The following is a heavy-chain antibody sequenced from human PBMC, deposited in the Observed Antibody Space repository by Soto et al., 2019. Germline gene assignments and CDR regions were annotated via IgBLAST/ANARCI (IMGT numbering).Heavy chain of an antibody. CDR2: INHSGST. CDR1: GGSFSGYY. J-gene: IGHJ4*02. Sequence: NPSETLSLTCAVYGGSFSGYYWSWIRQPPGKGLEWIGEINHSGSTNYNPSLKSRVTISVDTSKNQFSLKLRSVTAADAAVYFCARIDGSGWFFDYWGQGTLVTVSS. D-gene: IGHD6-19*01. V-gene: IGHV4-34*01. CDR3: ARIDGSGWFFDY.